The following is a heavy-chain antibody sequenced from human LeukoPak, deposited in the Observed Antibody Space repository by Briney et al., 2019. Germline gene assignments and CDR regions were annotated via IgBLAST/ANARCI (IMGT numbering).Heavy chain of an antibody. CDR3: ARVSGRIDY. D-gene: IGHD7-27*01. Sequence: SETLSLTCTVSGGSISSYYWSWIRQPPGKGLEWIGYIYYSGSTNYNPSLKSRVAISVDTSKNQFSLKLSSVTAADTAVYYCARVSGRIDYWGQGTLVTVSS. CDR1: GGSISSYY. V-gene: IGHV4-59*01. CDR2: IYYSGST. J-gene: IGHJ4*02.